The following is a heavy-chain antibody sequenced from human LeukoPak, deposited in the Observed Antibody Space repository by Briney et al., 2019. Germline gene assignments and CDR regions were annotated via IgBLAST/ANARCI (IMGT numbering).Heavy chain of an antibody. D-gene: IGHD6-13*01. J-gene: IGHJ5*02. CDR1: GYTFTSYD. CDR3: ARGNGYSSSWYPWDWFDP. Sequence: RGASVTVSCKASGYTFTSYDINWVRQAPGQGLELMGWMNPNSGNTGCAQKFQGRVTMTRNTSISTAYMELSSLRSEDTAVYYCARGNGYSSSWYPWDWFDPWGQGTLVTVSS. CDR2: MNPNSGNT. V-gene: IGHV1-8*01.